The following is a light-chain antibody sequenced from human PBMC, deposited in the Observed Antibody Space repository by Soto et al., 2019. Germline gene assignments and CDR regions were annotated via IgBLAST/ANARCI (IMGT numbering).Light chain of an antibody. J-gene: IGLJ1*01. V-gene: IGLV2-14*01. CDR2: DVS. CDR1: SSDGGGYNY. Sequence: QSVLTQPASGSGSPGQWSTITCPGTSSDGGGYNYVSWYQQHPGKAPKLMIYDVSNRPSGVSNRFSGSKSGNTASLTISGLQAEDEADYYCSSYTSSSTYVFGTG. CDR3: SSYTSSSTYV.